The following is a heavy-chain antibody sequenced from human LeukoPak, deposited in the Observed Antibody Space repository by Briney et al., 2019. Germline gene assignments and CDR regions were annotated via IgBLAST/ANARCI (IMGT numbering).Heavy chain of an antibody. CDR3: ARYFSGGQFKWFDP. J-gene: IGHJ5*02. CDR1: GDSISSGGYS. CDR2: IYHDGSA. V-gene: IGHV4-30-2*01. D-gene: IGHD1-26*01. Sequence: PSQTLSLTCAVSGDSISSGGYSWSWIRQPPGKGLEWIGYIYHDGSAYYSPSLKSRANISVDKSKNQFSLKLSSVTAADTAVYYCARYFSGGQFKWFDPWGQGTLVTVSS.